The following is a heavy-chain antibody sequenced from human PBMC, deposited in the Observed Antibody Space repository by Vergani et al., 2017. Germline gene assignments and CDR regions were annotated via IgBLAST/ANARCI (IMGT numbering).Heavy chain of an antibody. CDR1: GGSITSSSYY. Sequence: QLHLQESGPGLVKPSETLSLTCTVSGGSITSSSYYWGWIRQPPGEGLEWIGNIYHSGCAYYNPSLKGRVTISVDTSKNQFSLEVTSVTAADTAIYFCARTESFILRYFHWALWGQGTLVTVSS. V-gene: IGHV4-39*01. CDR3: ARTESFILRYFHWAL. CDR2: IYHSGCA. D-gene: IGHD3-9*01. J-gene: IGHJ4*02.